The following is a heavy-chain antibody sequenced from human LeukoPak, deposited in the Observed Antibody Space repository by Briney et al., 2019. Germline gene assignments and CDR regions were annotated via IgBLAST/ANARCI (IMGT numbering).Heavy chain of an antibody. CDR2: MNPNSGNT. D-gene: IGHD6-19*01. CDR3: ARGDSGWDAFDI. Sequence: ASVKVSCKASGYTFTSYDINWVRQATGQGLKWMGWMNPNSGNTGYAQKFQGRVTMTRNTSISTAYMELSSLRSEDTAVYYCARGDSGWDAFDIWGQGTMVTVSS. CDR1: GYTFTSYD. J-gene: IGHJ3*02. V-gene: IGHV1-8*01.